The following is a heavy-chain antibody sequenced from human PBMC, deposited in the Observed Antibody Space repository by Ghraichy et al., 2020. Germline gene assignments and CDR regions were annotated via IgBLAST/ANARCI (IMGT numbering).Heavy chain of an antibody. V-gene: IGHV1-2*02. J-gene: IGHJ6*02. CDR2: INPNSGGT. CDR3: ARMKTARGMDF. CDR1: GYTFTAYY. Sequence: ASVKVSCKASGYTFTAYYIHWVRQAPGQGLEWMGCINPNSGGTNYAQNFQGRVTMTRGTSISTAYMELSRLRSDDTAVYYCARMKTARGMDFWGRGTTVTSSS.